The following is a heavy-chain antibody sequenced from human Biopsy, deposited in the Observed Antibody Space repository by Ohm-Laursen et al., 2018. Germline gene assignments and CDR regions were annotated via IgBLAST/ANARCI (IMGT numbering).Heavy chain of an antibody. V-gene: IGHV2-70*04. D-gene: IGHD5-18*01. CDR1: GFSLRTSGIR. J-gene: IGHJ4*02. CDR2: IGWDDYE. Sequence: TQTLTLTCTFSGFSLRTSGIRMSWVRQPPGKALEWLARIGWDDYEFYSTSLKARLTVSKDTSKNQVVLTLTNMDPVDTATYYCARSRAYSFGALEYWGQGILVTVSS. CDR3: ARSRAYSFGALEY.